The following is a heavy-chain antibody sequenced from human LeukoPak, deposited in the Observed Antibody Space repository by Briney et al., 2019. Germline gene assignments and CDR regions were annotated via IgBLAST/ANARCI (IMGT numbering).Heavy chain of an antibody. V-gene: IGHV3-74*01. CDR2: INSDGSST. CDR3: TRGTGSYYSLGY. D-gene: IGHD3-10*01. CDR1: GFTFSSYW. Sequence: PGGSLRLSCAVSGFTFSSYWMHWVRQAPEKGLVWVSRINSDGSSTIYADSVQGRFTISRDNAKNTLYLQMNSLRAEDTAVYFCTRGTGSYYSLGYWGQGTLVTVSS. J-gene: IGHJ4*02.